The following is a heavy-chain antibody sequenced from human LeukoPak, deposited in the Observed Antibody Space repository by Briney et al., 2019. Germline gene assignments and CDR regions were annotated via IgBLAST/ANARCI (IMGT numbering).Heavy chain of an antibody. CDR1: GGSFSGYY. CDR2: INHSGST. D-gene: IGHD1-14*01. J-gene: IGHJ4*02. CDR3: ARVTGWRGYYFDY. Sequence: SETLSLTCAVYGGSFSGYYWSWIRQPPGKGLEWIGEINHSGSTNYNPSLKSRVTISVDTSKNQFSLKLSSVTAADTAVYYCARVTGWRGYYFDYWGQGTLVTVSS. V-gene: IGHV4-34*01.